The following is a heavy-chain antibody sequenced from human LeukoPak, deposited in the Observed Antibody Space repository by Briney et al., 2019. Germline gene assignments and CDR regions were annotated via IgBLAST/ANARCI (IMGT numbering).Heavy chain of an antibody. J-gene: IGHJ6*04. CDR1: GFTFSDYY. CDR2: ISSSSSYT. CDR3: ARGPILYYYYGMDV. V-gene: IGHV3-11*06. Sequence: PGGSLRLSCAASGFTFSDYYMSWIRQAPGKGLEWVSYISSSSSYTNYADSVKGRFTISRDNAKNSLYLQMNSLRAEDTAGYYCARGPILYYYYGMDVWGKGTTVTVSS. D-gene: IGHD2/OR15-2a*01.